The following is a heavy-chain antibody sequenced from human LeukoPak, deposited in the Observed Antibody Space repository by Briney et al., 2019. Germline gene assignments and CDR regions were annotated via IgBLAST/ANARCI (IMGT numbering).Heavy chain of an antibody. CDR2: IYSGGST. Sequence: GGSLRLSCAASGFTVSSNYMNWVRQAPVKGLEWVSVIYSGGSTYYADSVKGRFTISRDNSKNTLYLQMNSLRAEDTAVYYCAKGSNNYPDNFDYWGQGTLVTVSS. CDR1: GFTVSSNY. J-gene: IGHJ4*02. D-gene: IGHD1-1*01. CDR3: AKGSNNYPDNFDY. V-gene: IGHV3-53*01.